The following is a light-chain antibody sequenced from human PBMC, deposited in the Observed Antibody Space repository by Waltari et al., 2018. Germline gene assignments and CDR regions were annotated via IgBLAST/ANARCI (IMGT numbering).Light chain of an antibody. CDR3: GTWDSSLSGAV. Sequence: QSVLTQPPSVSAAPGQRVTIPCSGGSSNIGKNYVSWYRQFPASAPKLLINEDTGRTAGVPGRFSGSESGTSATLDITGLQPGDEAEYYCGTWDSSLSGAVFGGGTLLTVL. V-gene: IGLV1-51*02. J-gene: IGLJ7*01. CDR2: EDT. CDR1: SSNIGKNY.